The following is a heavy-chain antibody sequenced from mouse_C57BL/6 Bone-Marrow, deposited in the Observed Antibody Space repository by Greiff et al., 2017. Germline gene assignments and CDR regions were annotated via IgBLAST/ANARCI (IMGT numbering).Heavy chain of an antibody. CDR3: ARDITTVVPYYFDY. CDR1: GYTFTSYW. J-gene: IGHJ2*01. Sequence: VQLQQPGAELVKPGASVKMSCKASGYTFTSYWITWVKQRPGQGLEWIGDIYPGSGSTNYNEKFKSKATLTVDTSSSTAYMQLSSLTSEDSAVYYCARDITTVVPYYFDYGGQGNTLTVSS. CDR2: IYPGSGST. D-gene: IGHD1-1*01. V-gene: IGHV1-55*01.